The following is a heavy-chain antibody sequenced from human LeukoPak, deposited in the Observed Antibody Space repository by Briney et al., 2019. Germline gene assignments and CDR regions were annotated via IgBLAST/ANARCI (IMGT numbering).Heavy chain of an antibody. CDR1: GYTFTGYY. CDR2: INPNSGGT. D-gene: IGHD1-26*01. V-gene: IGHV1-2*02. Sequence: ASVKVSCKASGYTFTGYYMHWVRQAPGQGLEWMGWINPNSGGTNYAQKFQGRVTMTRDTSISTAYMELSRLRSDDTAVYYCAREPPNTPYSGSYYDYWGQGTLVTVSS. CDR3: AREPPNTPYSGSYYDY. J-gene: IGHJ4*02.